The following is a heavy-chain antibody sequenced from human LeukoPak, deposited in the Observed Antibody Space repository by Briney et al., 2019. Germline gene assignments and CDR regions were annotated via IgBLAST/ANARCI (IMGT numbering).Heavy chain of an antibody. D-gene: IGHD2-8*01. CDR3: SRENGAFSPFGY. J-gene: IGHJ4*02. CDR2: VSLSGLT. V-gene: IGHV4-4*02. CDR1: GGSITSTNW. Sequence: DPSGTLSLTCGVSGGSITSTNWWSWVRQPPGQGLEWIGEVSLSGLTNYNPSLSSRVTMALDTSKNHLSLHLTSVTAADTAVYYCSRENGAFSPFGYWGQGYLVTVLS.